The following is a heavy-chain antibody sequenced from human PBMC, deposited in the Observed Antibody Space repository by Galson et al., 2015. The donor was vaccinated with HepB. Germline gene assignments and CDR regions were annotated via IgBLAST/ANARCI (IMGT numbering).Heavy chain of an antibody. CDR2: ISSSSSYI. J-gene: IGHJ6*02. CDR1: GFTFSSYS. D-gene: IGHD6-19*01. V-gene: IGHV3-21*01. Sequence: SLRLSCAASGFTFSSYSMNWVRQAPGKGLEWVSSISSSSSYIYYADSVKGRFTISRDNAKNSLYLQMNSLRAEDTAVYYCARDLLGSGWTKTDYYYGMDVWGQGTTVTVSS. CDR3: ARDLLGSGWTKTDYYYGMDV.